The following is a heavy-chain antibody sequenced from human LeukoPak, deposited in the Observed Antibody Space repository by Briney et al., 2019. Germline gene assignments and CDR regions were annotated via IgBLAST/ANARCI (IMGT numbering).Heavy chain of an antibody. CDR2: IYYRGST. CDR3: ARHRDDYGGPLGY. J-gene: IGHJ4*02. Sequence: SETLSLTCTVSGGSINNYYWSWIRQPPGKGLEWIGYIYYRGSTNYNPSLKSRVTFSVDTSKNQFSLKLSSVTAADTAVYYCARHRDDYGGPLGYWGQGTLVTVSS. D-gene: IGHD4-23*01. CDR1: GGSINNYY. V-gene: IGHV4-59*08.